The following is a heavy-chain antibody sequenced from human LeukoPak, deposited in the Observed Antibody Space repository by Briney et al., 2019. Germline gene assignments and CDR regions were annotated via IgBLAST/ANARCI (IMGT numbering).Heavy chain of an antibody. CDR2: IIPIFGTA. CDR3: ARGRDTAMVIDY. V-gene: IGHV1-69*13. J-gene: IGHJ4*02. Sequence: SVTVSCTASGGTFSSYAISWVRQAPGQGLEWMGGIIPIFGTANHAQKFQGRVTITADESTSTAYMELSSLRSEGTAVYYCARGRDTAMVIDYWGQGTLVTVSS. CDR1: GGTFSSYA. D-gene: IGHD5-18*01.